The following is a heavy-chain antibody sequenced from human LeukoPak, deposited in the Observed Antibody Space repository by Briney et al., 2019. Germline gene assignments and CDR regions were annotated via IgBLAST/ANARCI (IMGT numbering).Heavy chain of an antibody. Sequence: SETLSLTCSVSGGAIRSHYWNWIRQPAGKGLEWIGRIYSSGYTNDNPFLKSRITMSVDMSKNQFSLRLNSVTAADTAVYYCARGEHSVDSWGQGMLVTVSS. D-gene: IGHD1/OR15-1a*01. CDR3: ARGEHSVDS. CDR1: GGAIRSHY. V-gene: IGHV4-4*07. J-gene: IGHJ4*02. CDR2: IYSSGYT.